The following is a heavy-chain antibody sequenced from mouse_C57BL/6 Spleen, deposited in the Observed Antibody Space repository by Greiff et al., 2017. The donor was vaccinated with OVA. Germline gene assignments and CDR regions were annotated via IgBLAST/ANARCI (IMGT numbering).Heavy chain of an antibody. Sequence: VQLQQPGAELVRPGSSVKLSCKASGYTFTSYWMDWVKQRPGQGLEWIGNIYPSDSETHYNQKFKDKATLTVDKSYSTAYMQLSSLPSEDSAVYYCARADYDYDPFYAMDYWGQGTSVTVSS. V-gene: IGHV1-61*01. CDR1: GYTFTSYW. CDR3: ARADYDYDPFYAMDY. D-gene: IGHD2-4*01. J-gene: IGHJ4*01. CDR2: IYPSDSET.